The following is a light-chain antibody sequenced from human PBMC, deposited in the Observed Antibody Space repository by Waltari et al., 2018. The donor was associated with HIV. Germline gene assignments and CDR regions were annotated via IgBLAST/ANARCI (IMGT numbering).Light chain of an antibody. CDR1: SSDVGSYNL. CDR2: EGS. V-gene: IGLV2-23*01. CDR3: CSYAGTSPYV. J-gene: IGLJ1*01. Sequence: QSALTQPASVSGSPGQSITISCTGTSSDVGSYNLVSWYQQHPGKAPKLMIYEGSKRPSGVSNRLSCSKSGNTASLTIPGLQAEDEADYYCCSYAGTSPYVFGTGTKVTVL.